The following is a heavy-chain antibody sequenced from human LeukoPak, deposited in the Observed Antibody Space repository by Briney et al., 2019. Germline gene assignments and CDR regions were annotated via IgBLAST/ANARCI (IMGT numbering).Heavy chain of an antibody. J-gene: IGHJ4*02. Sequence: GGSLRLSCAASGFTFSSYAMNWVRQAPGKGLEWVSTMSGDATSTYYADSVKGRFTISRDNSKNTLYLEMNSLRPEDTAVYYFARGPTDRYSGSWSLTRPDDYFDYWGQGTLVTVSS. CDR1: GFTFSSYA. CDR2: MSGDATST. V-gene: IGHV3-23*01. D-gene: IGHD6-13*01. CDR3: ARGPTDRYSGSWSLTRPDDYFDY.